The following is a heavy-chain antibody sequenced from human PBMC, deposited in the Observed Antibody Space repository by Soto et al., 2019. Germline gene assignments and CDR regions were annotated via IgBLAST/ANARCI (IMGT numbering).Heavy chain of an antibody. CDR3: ARASGGSGGYYYYYYYMDV. D-gene: IGHD6-25*01. J-gene: IGHJ6*03. CDR2: IYYSGST. V-gene: IGHV4-59*01. CDR1: GGSISSYY. Sequence: SETLSLTCTVSGGSISSYYWSWIRQPPGKGLEWIGYIYYSGSTNYNPSLKSRVTISVDTSKNQFSLKLSSVTAADTAVYYCARASGGSGGYYYYYYYMDVWGKGTTVTVSS.